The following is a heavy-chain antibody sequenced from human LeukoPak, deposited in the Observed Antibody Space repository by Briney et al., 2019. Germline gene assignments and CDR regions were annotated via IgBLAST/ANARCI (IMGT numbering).Heavy chain of an antibody. J-gene: IGHJ3*02. CDR3: ARVVISDYDFWSGSWAFDI. CDR1: GFTFSSYS. Sequence: GRSLRLSCAASGFTFSSYSINWVRQAPGKGLEWVSYISSSSSTIYYADSVKGRFTISRDNAKNSLYLQMNSLRAEDTAVYYCARVVISDYDFWSGSWAFDIWGQGTMVTVSS. D-gene: IGHD3-3*01. CDR2: ISSSSSTI. V-gene: IGHV3-48*01.